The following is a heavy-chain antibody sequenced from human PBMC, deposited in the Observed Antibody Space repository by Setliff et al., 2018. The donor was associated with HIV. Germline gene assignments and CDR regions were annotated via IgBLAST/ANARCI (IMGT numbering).Heavy chain of an antibody. CDR1: GYTFSEYA. Sequence: ASVKVSCKASGYTFSEYAIHWVRQAPGQRLEWMGRIDTDNGYRRYSPKLQGRVTITKDTSANTAYMELRGLRFEDTAVYYCARWCAAAGCYPAIYHFDSWGQVTLVTAPQ. D-gene: IGHD2-2*01. CDR3: ARWCAAAGCYPAIYHFDS. V-gene: IGHV1-3*04. J-gene: IGHJ4*02. CDR2: IDTDNGYR.